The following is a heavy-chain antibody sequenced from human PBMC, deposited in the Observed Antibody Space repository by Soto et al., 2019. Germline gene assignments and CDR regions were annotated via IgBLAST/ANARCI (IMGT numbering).Heavy chain of an antibody. V-gene: IGHV3-30*03. CDR1: GFTFNTYG. CDR2: ISYNGGSK. J-gene: IGHJ3*02. Sequence: PGGSLRLSCVASGFTFNTYGMHWVRQAPGKGLEWVAVISYNGGSKYYADSVKGRFTISRDNSKNTLSLEMNSLRVEDTAFYYCMRDIRNSGYPDIWGQGTLVTVS. D-gene: IGHD3-22*01. CDR3: MRDIRNSGYPDI.